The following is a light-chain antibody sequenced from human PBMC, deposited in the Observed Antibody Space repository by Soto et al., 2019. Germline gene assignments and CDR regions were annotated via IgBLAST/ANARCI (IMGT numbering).Light chain of an antibody. Sequence: EIVLTQSPATLSLSPVERATLSCRASQSVSSYLAWYQQKPGQAPRLLIYDASNRATGIPARFSGSGSGTDFTLTISSLEPEDFGVYYCQQRSNWPITFGQGTRLEIK. J-gene: IGKJ5*01. V-gene: IGKV3-11*01. CDR3: QQRSNWPIT. CDR1: QSVSSY. CDR2: DAS.